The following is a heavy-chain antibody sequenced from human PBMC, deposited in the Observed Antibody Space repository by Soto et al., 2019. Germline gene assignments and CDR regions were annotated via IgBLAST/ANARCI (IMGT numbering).Heavy chain of an antibody. J-gene: IGHJ5*02. V-gene: IGHV4-59*08. CDR3: ARDYFDSSDYTTNWFDP. CDR1: GGSISSYY. Sequence: SETLSLTCTVSGGSISSYYWSWIRQPPGKGLEWIGYIYYSGSTNYNPSLKSRVTISVDTSKNQFSLKLTSVTAADTALYYCARDYFDSSDYTTNWFDPWGQGSLVTVS. CDR2: IYYSGST. D-gene: IGHD3-22*01.